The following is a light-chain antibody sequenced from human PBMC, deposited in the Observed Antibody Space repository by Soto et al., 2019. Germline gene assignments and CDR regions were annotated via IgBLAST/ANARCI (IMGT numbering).Light chain of an antibody. Sequence: QSVLTQPPSASGTPGQRVTISCSGSSSNIGSRTVNWYQQVPGTAPRVVIYSNNQRPSGVPDRFSGSKSGTSGSLAISGLQSEDEADYYCATWDDTLNGWVFGGGTKLTVL. CDR1: SSNIGSRT. V-gene: IGLV1-44*01. J-gene: IGLJ3*02. CDR2: SNN. CDR3: ATWDDTLNGWV.